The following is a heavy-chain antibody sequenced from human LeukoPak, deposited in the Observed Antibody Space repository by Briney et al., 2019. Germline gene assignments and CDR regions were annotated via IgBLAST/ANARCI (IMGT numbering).Heavy chain of an antibody. J-gene: IGHJ4*02. Sequence: GGSLRLSCAASGFTFSSYAMNWVRQTPGKGLEWVSGISRSGENTFYADSVKGRFTISRDNSKNTLYLQMNSLRAEDTAVYYCAKDGIAAAGAFFDYWGQGTLVTVSS. V-gene: IGHV3-23*01. CDR2: ISRSGENT. CDR3: AKDGIAAAGAFFDY. CDR1: GFTFSSYA. D-gene: IGHD6-13*01.